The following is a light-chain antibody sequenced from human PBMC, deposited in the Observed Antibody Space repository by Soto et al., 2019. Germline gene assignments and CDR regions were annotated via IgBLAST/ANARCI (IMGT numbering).Light chain of an antibody. CDR2: RAS. CDR1: QNIDIN. Sequence: EIVMTQSPATLSVSPEEKATLSCRASQNIDINIVWYQQKPGQAPRLLVFRASTRATGVPARFSGSGSGTEFTLTISSLQSEDFAVYYCQQYHHWPPITFGQGTRLEIK. CDR3: QQYHHWPPIT. V-gene: IGKV3-15*01. J-gene: IGKJ5*01.